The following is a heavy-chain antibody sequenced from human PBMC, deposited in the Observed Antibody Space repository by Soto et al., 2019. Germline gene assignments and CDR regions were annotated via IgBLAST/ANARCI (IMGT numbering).Heavy chain of an antibody. Sequence: PGEALRISSKVSGYSLSSYSICGVRQMPGKGVEWMVFSYPGDTDTRYSPSFQGQVTISADKAISTAYLQWSSLKASDTAMYYCARPRDVGPRDAVDIWGQGTMVTVSS. D-gene: IGHD2-21*01. CDR3: ARPRDVGPRDAVDI. CDR1: GYSLSSYS. V-gene: IGHV5-51*03. CDR2: SYPGDTDT. J-gene: IGHJ3*02.